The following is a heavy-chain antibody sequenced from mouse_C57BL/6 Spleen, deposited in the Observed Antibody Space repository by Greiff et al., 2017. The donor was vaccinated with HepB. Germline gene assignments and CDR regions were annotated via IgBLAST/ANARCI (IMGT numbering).Heavy chain of an antibody. D-gene: IGHD1-1*01. V-gene: IGHV5-17*01. J-gene: IGHJ4*01. CDR1: GFTFSDYG. CDR2: ISSGSSTI. CDR3: ARGSSSNYYAMDY. Sequence: EVMLVESGGGLVKPGGSLKLSCAASGFTFSDYGMHWVRQAPEKGLEWVAYISSGSSTIYYADTVKGRFTISRDNAKNTLFLQMTSLRSDDTAMYYCARGSSSNYYAMDYWGQGTSVTVSS.